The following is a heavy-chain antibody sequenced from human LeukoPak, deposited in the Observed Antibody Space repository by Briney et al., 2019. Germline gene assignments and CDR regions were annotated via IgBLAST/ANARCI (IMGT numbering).Heavy chain of an antibody. Sequence: QTGGSLRLSCAASGFTFSSYGMHWVRQAPGKGLEWVAFIRCDGSNKYYADSVKGRFTISRDNSKNTLYLQMNSLRAEDTAVYYCAKDKPTAMVTGYFDYWGQGTLVTVSS. D-gene: IGHD5-18*01. V-gene: IGHV3-30*02. CDR1: GFTFSSYG. CDR3: AKDKPTAMVTGYFDY. CDR2: IRCDGSNK. J-gene: IGHJ4*02.